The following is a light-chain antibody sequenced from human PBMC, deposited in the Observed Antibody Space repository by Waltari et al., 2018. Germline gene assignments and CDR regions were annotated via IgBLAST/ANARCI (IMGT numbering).Light chain of an antibody. CDR1: ESVGTD. CDR2: FGS. CDR3: QQSRQWPRRT. Sequence: EIVMTQSPVTMSVSPGEGVTLSCTASESVGTDVAWYRHKPGQPPRLLIYFGSTRATGVPARMSSSGCGTDFSLTISSLESEDFAFYYWQQSRQWPRRTFGQGTKLE. V-gene: IGKV3D-15*01. J-gene: IGKJ2*01.